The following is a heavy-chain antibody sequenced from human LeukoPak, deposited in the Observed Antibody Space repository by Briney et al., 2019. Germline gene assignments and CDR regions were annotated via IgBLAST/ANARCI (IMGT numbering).Heavy chain of an antibody. CDR3: ARELWGSETNPNYYYYMDV. CDR2: IIPIFGTA. CDR1: GGTFSSYA. V-gene: IGHV1-69*13. Sequence: ASVKVSCKASGGTFSSYAISWVRQAPGQGLEWMGGIIPIFGTANYAQKFQGRVTITADGSTSTAYMELSSLRSEDTAVYYCARELWGSETNPNYYYYMDVWGKGTTVTVSS. J-gene: IGHJ6*03. D-gene: IGHD7-27*01.